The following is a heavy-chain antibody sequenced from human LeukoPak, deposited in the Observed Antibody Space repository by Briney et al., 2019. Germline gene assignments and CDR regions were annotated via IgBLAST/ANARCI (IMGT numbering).Heavy chain of an antibody. J-gene: IGHJ4*02. CDR3: ARQRVGSGWYSAFDY. Sequence: PSETLSLTCTVSGGSISSYYWSWIRRPPGKGLEWIGYIYYSGSTNYNPSLKSRVTISVDTSKNQFSLKLSSVTAADTAVYYCARQRVGSGWYSAFDYWGQGTLVTVSS. CDR2: IYYSGST. D-gene: IGHD6-19*01. V-gene: IGHV4-59*08. CDR1: GGSISSYY.